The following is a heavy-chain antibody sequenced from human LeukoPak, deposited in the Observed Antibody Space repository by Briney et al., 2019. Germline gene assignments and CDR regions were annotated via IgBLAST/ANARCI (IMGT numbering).Heavy chain of an antibody. CDR2: MNPNSGNT. J-gene: IGHJ4*02. D-gene: IGHD3-22*01. V-gene: IGHV1-8*03. CDR3: AADPYDSSGYPAF. CDR1: GYTFTSYD. Sequence: ASVKVSCKASGYTFTSYDINWVRQATGQGLEWMGWMNPNSGNTGYAQKFQGRVTITRNTSISTAYMELSSLRSEDTAVYYCAADPYDSSGYPAFWGQGTLVTVSS.